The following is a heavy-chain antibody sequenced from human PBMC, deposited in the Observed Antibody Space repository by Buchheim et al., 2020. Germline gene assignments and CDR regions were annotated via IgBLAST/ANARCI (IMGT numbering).Heavy chain of an antibody. CDR2: IKYDGSEK. D-gene: IGHD3-3*01. V-gene: IGHV3-7*04. J-gene: IGHJ4*02. Sequence: EVQLVESGGGLVQPGGSLRLSCAASGFTFSSYWMSWVRQAPGKGLEWVANIKYDGSEKYYEDSVKGRFTISKDNAKNSLYLKVKSLRAEDRVVNSWRRADDGQSRGYYMDYGGKGTL. CDR1: GFTFSSYW. CDR3: RRADDGQSRGYYMDY.